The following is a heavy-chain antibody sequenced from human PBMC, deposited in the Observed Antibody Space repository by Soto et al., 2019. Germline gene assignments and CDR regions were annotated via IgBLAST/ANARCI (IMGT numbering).Heavy chain of an antibody. CDR1: GDRFTSYW. Sequence: PGESLKISCKGSGDRFTSYWIGWVRQMPGKGLEWMGIIYPGDSDTRYSPSFQGQVTISADKSISTAYLQWSSLKASDTAMYYCARSYYYDSSGSGPEYFQHWGQGTLVTSPQ. J-gene: IGHJ1*01. CDR2: IYPGDSDT. V-gene: IGHV5-51*01. D-gene: IGHD3-22*01. CDR3: ARSYYYDSSGSGPEYFQH.